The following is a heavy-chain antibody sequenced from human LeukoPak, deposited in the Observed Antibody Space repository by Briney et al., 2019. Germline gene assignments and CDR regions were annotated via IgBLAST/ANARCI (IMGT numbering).Heavy chain of an antibody. V-gene: IGHV3-21*01. J-gene: IGHJ4*02. Sequence: GGSLRLSCAASGFTFSSYSMNWVRQAPGKGLEWVSSISSSSSYIYYADSVKGRFTISRDNAKNSLYLQMNSLRAEDTAVYYCARDLGREDTAMAIGFCYWGQGTLVTVSS. CDR3: ARDLGREDTAMAIGFCY. D-gene: IGHD5-18*01. CDR1: GFTFSSYS. CDR2: ISSSSSYI.